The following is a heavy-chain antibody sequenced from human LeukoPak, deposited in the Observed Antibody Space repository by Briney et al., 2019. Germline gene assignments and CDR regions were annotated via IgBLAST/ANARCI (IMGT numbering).Heavy chain of an antibody. CDR1: GFTFSSYG. D-gene: IGHD6-13*01. J-gene: IGHJ6*02. CDR2: ISYDGSNK. V-gene: IGHV3-30*18. CDR3: AKDQVAAAGPYDYGMDV. Sequence: GGSLRLSCAASGFTFSSYGMHWVRQAPGKGLEWVAVISYDGSNKYYADSVKGRFTISRDNSKNTLYLQMNSLRAEDTAVYYCAKDQVAAAGPYDYGMDVWGQGTTVTVFS.